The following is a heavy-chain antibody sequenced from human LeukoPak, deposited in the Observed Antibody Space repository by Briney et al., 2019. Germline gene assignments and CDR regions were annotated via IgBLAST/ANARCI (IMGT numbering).Heavy chain of an antibody. V-gene: IGHV4-34*01. J-gene: IGHJ6*03. CDR3: ASTPDVLLWFGEYLGYYYYMDV. CDR1: GGSFSGYY. D-gene: IGHD3-10*01. Sequence: SETLSLTCAVYGGSFSGYYWSWIRQPPGKGLEWIGEIYHSGSTNYNPSLKSRVTISVDKSKNQFSLKLSSVTAADTAVYYCASTPDVLLWFGEYLGYYYYMDVWGKGTTVTVSS. CDR2: IYHSGST.